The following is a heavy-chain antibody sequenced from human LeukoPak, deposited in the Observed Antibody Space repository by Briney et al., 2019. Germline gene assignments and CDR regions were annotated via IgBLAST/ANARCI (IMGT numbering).Heavy chain of an antibody. CDR3: AKGHSAYGTSFDY. J-gene: IGHJ4*02. V-gene: IGHV3-23*01. D-gene: IGHD5-12*01. CDR1: GITFSTFA. Sequence: PGGSLRLSCAASGITFSTFAMSWVRQAPGRGLECVSVISGGGDRTYYAETVRGRFTISRDNSKNTLYLQMSSLRADDTAIYYCAKGHSAYGTSFDYWGQGTLVTVSS. CDR2: ISGGGDRT.